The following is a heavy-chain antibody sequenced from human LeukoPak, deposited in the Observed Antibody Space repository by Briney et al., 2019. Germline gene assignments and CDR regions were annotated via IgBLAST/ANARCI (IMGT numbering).Heavy chain of an antibody. CDR1: GFTFSTYA. CDR3: AKGSYYSGSGSFSQYGWFDP. J-gene: IGHJ5*02. V-gene: IGHV3-23*01. Sequence: PGGSLRLSCAASGFTFSTYAMTWVRQAPGKGLEWVSPISGSGGSTYYPDSVRGRFTISRDNSKNTLYLQMNSLRAEGTALYYCAKGSYYSGSGSFSQYGWFDPWGQGTLVTVSS. D-gene: IGHD3-10*01. CDR2: ISGSGGST.